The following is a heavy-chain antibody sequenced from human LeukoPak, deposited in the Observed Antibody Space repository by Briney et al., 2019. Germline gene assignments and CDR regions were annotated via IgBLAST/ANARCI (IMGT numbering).Heavy chain of an antibody. CDR1: GYTFTGYY. CDR2: INPNSGGT. J-gene: IGHJ4*02. Sequence: ASVKVSCKASGYTFTGYYMHWVRQAPGQGLEWMGWINPNSGGTNYAQKFQGRVTMTRDTSISTAYMELSRLRSDDTAVYYCARDPSGTYYYDSSGINGGDDYWGQGTLVTVSS. D-gene: IGHD3-22*01. V-gene: IGHV1-2*02. CDR3: ARDPSGTYYYDSSGINGGDDY.